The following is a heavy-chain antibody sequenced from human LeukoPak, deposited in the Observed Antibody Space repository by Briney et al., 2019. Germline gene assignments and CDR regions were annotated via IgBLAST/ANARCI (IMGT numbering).Heavy chain of an antibody. CDR2: INHSGST. Sequence: PSETLSLTCAVYGGSFSGYYWSWTRQPPGKGLEWIGEINHSGSTNYNPSLKSRVTISVDTSKNQFSLKLSSVTAADTAVYYCARNMATTRGYFDYWGQGTLVTVSS. CDR3: ARNMATTRGYFDY. D-gene: IGHD5-24*01. CDR1: GGSFSGYY. V-gene: IGHV4-34*01. J-gene: IGHJ4*02.